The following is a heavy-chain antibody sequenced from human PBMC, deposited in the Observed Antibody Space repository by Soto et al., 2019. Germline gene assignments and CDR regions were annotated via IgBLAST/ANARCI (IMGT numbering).Heavy chain of an antibody. CDR3: ARDKVPFYGPGSFAY. J-gene: IGHJ4*02. V-gene: IGHV3-74*01. D-gene: IGHD3-10*01. CDR1: GFTFSSYW. CDR2: ITSDGSDT. Sequence: EVQLVESGGGLVQPGGSLRLSCAASGFTFSSYWMHWVRQAPGKGLVWVSRITSDGSDTTYAVSVKGRFTISRDNAKNTLLLQLNSLRAEDTAVYYCARDKVPFYGPGSFAYWGQGTLVTVSS.